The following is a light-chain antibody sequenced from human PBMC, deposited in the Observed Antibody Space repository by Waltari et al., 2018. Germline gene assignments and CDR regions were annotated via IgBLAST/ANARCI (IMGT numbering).Light chain of an antibody. CDR3: QQYYTIPPT. Sequence: DIVMTQSPDSLAVSLGERATINCKSRQSVLYNSIHKTYVAWYQHKPGQSPKLLIYWASTRDSGVPDRFSGSGSGTDFTLTISSLQAEDVAVYFCQQYYTIPPTFGQGTKVEIK. CDR2: WAS. V-gene: IGKV4-1*01. J-gene: IGKJ1*01. CDR1: QSVLYNSIHKTY.